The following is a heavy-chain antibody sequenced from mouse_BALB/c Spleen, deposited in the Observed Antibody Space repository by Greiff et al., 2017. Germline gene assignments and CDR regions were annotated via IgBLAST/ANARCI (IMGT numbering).Heavy chain of an antibody. V-gene: IGHV1S81*02. CDR3: TRVENDGYCDWYFDV. CDR2: INPSNGGT. CDR1: GYTFTSYY. D-gene: IGHD2-3*01. J-gene: IGHJ1*01. Sequence: QVQLQQPGAELVKPGASVKLSCKASGYTFTSYYMYWVKQRPGQGLEWIGGINPSNGGTNFNEKFKSKATLTVDKSSSTAYMQLSSLTSEDSAVYYCTRVENDGYCDWYFDVWGAGTTVTVSS.